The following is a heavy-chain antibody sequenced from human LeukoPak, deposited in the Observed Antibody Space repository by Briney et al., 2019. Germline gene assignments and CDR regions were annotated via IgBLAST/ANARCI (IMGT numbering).Heavy chain of an antibody. V-gene: IGHV3-74*01. D-gene: IGHD3-10*01. CDR1: GFIFNNDR. CDR3: ARWYYYGAESYAFDI. CDR2: INSDGSIT. Sequence: PGGSLRLSCAASGFIFNNDRMHWVRQAPGKGLVWVSRINSDGSITNYADSVKGRFTISRDNAKNTLYLQMNSLRAEDTAVYYCARWYYYGAESYAFDICGRGTMVTVSS. J-gene: IGHJ3*02.